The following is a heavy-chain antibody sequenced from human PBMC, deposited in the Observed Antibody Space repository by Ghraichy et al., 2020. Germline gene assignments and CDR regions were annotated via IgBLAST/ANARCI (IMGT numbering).Heavy chain of an antibody. D-gene: IGHD3-10*01. CDR3: STSPRADRGNY. CDR2: IKTDGSTT. J-gene: IGHJ4*02. V-gene: IGHV3-74*01. Sequence: GGSPRLSCAASGLTFSSYWMHWVRQAPGKGLEWVSHIKTDGSTTNYADSVRGRFTISRDNAKNTLYLQMNSLRADDTAVYYCSTSPRADRGNYWGQGTLVTFSS. CDR1: GLTFSSYW.